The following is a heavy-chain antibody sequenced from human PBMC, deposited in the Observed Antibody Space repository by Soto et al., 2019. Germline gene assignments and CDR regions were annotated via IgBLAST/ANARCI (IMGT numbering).Heavy chain of an antibody. CDR3: ARAGITMVRGVSYYYYGMDV. D-gene: IGHD3-10*01. CDR1: GGTFSSYA. CDR2: IIPIFGTA. J-gene: IGHJ6*02. V-gene: IGHV1-69*13. Sequence: ASVKVSCKASGGTFSSYAISWVRQAPGQGLEWMGGIIPIFGTANYAQKFQGRVTITADESTSTAYMELSSLRSEDTAVYYCARAGITMVRGVSYYYYGMDVWGQGTTVTVSS.